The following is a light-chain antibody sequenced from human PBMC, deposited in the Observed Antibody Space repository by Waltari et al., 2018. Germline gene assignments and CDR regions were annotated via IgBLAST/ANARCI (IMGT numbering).Light chain of an antibody. Sequence: QAGLTQPPSVSKGLGQTATLTCTGNINNVANQGAPRLQQHQGHPPKPPSSRTDDRPAGISERVAAFRSGNTASLMISGLQPEDEGDYYCLAWDSSLTVWMFGGGTKLTVL. CDR2: RTD. CDR1: INNVANQG. V-gene: IGLV10-54*04. J-gene: IGLJ3*02. CDR3: LAWDSSLTVWM.